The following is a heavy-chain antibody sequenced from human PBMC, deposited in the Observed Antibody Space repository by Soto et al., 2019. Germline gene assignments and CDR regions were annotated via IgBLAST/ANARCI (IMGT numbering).Heavy chain of an antibody. CDR2: IYYSGST. Sequence: QVQLQESGPGLVKPSQTLSLTCTVSGGSISSGGYYWSWIRQHPGKGLEWIGYIYYSGSTYYNPSLKSRVTISVDTSKIQLSLTLSSVTVADTAVYYCARDHQYSSSSGWFDPWDHGTLVTVSS. CDR1: GGSISSGGYY. J-gene: IGHJ5*02. V-gene: IGHV4-31*03. CDR3: ARDHQYSSSSGWFDP. D-gene: IGHD6-6*01.